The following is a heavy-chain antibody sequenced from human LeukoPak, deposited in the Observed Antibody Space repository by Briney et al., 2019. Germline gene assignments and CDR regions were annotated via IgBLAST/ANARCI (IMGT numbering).Heavy chain of an antibody. CDR3: AKNYYGSGTMGGY. V-gene: IGHV3-23*01. CDR2: IGGSGAST. D-gene: IGHD3-10*01. J-gene: IGHJ4*02. Sequence: GGSLRLSCAASGFTFSSFTMTWVRQAPGKGLEWVSTIGGSGASTYYAGSVKGRFTISRDNSKNTLSLQMNNLRAEDSAIYYCAKNYYGSGTMGGYWGQGTLVTVSS. CDR1: GFTFSSFT.